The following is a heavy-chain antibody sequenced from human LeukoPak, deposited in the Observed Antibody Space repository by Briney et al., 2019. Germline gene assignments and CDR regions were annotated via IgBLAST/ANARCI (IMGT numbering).Heavy chain of an antibody. D-gene: IGHD3-22*01. CDR3: AREVPMIVGTNDAFDI. V-gene: IGHV4-61*01. J-gene: IGHJ3*02. Sequence: SETLSLTCTVSGGSISSSSYYWGWIRQPPGKGLEWIGYIYYSGSTNYNPSLKSRATISVDTSKNQFSLKLSSVTAADTAVYYCAREVPMIVGTNDAFDIWGQGTMVTVSS. CDR1: GGSISSSSYY. CDR2: IYYSGST.